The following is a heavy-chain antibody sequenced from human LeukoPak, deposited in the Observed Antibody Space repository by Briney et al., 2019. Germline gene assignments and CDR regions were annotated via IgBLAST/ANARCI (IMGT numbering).Heavy chain of an antibody. CDR2: MNPNSGNT. Sequence: ASVQVSCKASGYTFTSYDMNWVRQATGQGLEWMGWMNPNSGNTGYAQKFQGRVTMTRNTSISTAYMELSSLGSEDAAVYYCAICVDTDLFDPWGQGTLVTVSS. V-gene: IGHV1-8*01. J-gene: IGHJ5*02. D-gene: IGHD5-18*01. CDR3: AICVDTDLFDP. CDR1: GYTFTSYD.